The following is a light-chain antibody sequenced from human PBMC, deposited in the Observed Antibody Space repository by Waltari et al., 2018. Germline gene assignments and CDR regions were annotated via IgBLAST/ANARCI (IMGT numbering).Light chain of an antibody. CDR1: QYITGSW. V-gene: IGKV3-20*01. J-gene: IGKJ4*01. CDR3: QQYDGSVVT. Sequence: EIVLTQSPGTLSLSPGERVTLSCRASQYITGSWVTWYNQKPGQAPRLRIYGASSRATGIPDRFRGSWSGTDFALTISRLEPEYSALYYCQQYDGSVVTFGGGTKVEIK. CDR2: GAS.